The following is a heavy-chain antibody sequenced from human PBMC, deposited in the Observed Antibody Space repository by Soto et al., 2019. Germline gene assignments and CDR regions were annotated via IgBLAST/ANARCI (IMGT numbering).Heavy chain of an antibody. CDR2: TSDYNGNT. D-gene: IGHD6-13*01. Sequence: DSGKVSFKASGYTFTNYGISWVRQAPGQGLEWMGWTSDYNGNTNYAQKFHGRVTLTTNTSTSTAYMELRSLRSDDTAVYYCARGGGIYSISWPLDYWGQGTMVTVSS. V-gene: IGHV1-18*01. CDR1: GYTFTNYG. J-gene: IGHJ4*02. CDR3: ARGGGIYSISWPLDY.